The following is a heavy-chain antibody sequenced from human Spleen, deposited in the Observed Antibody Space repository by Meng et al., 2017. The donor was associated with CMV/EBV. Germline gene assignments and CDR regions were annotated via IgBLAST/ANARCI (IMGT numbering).Heavy chain of an antibody. V-gene: IGHV4-28*01. CDR1: GYSISSTNW. D-gene: IGHD3-22*01. CDR3: ARNVPGTSAYYD. Sequence: QVQLQAAGPGLVKPSDTLCLTCAVAGYSISSTNWWGWIRQPPGKGLEWIGYIYYSGSTSYNPSLKSRVTMSVDTSKNQFSLNLNSVTAVDTAVYYCARNVPGTSAYYDWGQGTLVTVSS. CDR2: IYYSGST. J-gene: IGHJ4*02.